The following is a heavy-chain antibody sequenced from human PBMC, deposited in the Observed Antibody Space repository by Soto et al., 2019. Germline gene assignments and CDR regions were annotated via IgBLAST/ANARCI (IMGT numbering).Heavy chain of an antibody. D-gene: IGHD6-13*01. CDR1: GYTFTSYD. J-gene: IGHJ3*02. CDR2: MNPNSGNT. Sequence: ASVKVSCKAAGYTFTSYDINWVRQATGQGIEWMGWMNPNSGNTGYAQKFQGRVTMTRNTSISTAYMELSSLRSEDTAVYYCARVGIAAAGTDPRDAFAIWSQGT. CDR3: ARVGIAAAGTDPRDAFAI. V-gene: IGHV1-8*01.